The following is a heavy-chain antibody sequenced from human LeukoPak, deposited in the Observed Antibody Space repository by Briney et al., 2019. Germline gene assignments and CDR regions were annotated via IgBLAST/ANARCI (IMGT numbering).Heavy chain of an antibody. D-gene: IGHD3-10*01. CDR3: ARWHYYGSGSYYTNWFDP. J-gene: IGHJ5*02. CDR2: IYYSGST. Sequence: KASETLSLTCTVSGGSISSGGYYWSWIRQHPGKGLEWIGYIYYSGSTNYNPSLKSRVTISVDTSKNQFSLKLSSVTAADTAVYYCARWHYYGSGSYYTNWFDPWGQGTLVTVSS. CDR1: GGSISSGGYY. V-gene: IGHV4-61*08.